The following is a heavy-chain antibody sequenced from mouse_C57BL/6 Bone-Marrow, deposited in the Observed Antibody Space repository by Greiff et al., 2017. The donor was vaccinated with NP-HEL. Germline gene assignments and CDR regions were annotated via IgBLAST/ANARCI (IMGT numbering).Heavy chain of an antibody. CDR2: IHPNGGST. CDR1: GYTFTSYW. V-gene: IGHV1-64*01. CDR3: ARGDYYGSSPFAY. J-gene: IGHJ3*01. D-gene: IGHD1-1*01. Sequence: VQLQESGAELVKPGASVKLSCKASGYTFTSYWMHWVKQRPGQGLEWIGMIHPNGGSTNYNEKFKSKATLTVDKSSSTAYMQLSSLTSEDSAVYYCARGDYYGSSPFAYWGQGTLVTVSA.